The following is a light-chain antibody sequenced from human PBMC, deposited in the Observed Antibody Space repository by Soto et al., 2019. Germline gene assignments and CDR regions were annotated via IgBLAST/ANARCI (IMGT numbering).Light chain of an antibody. CDR1: QSVSGN. J-gene: IGKJ4*01. CDR2: GAS. CDR3: QQYNNWLFT. Sequence: EIVMTQSPATLSVSPGDRVTLSCRASQSVSGNLAWYQQKPGQAPRLLIYGASTRATGFPARFSGSGSGTEFTLTISSLQSEDFAVYYCQQYNNWLFTFGGGTRVEIK. V-gene: IGKV3-15*01.